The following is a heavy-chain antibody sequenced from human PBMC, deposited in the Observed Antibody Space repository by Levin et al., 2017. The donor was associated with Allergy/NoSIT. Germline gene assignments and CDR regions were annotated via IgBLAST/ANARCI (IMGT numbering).Heavy chain of an antibody. CDR1: GGSINGYF. J-gene: IGHJ1*01. V-gene: IGHV4-4*09. CDR2: IHPSGST. CDR3: ARGVDRAKTLN. D-gene: IGHD2/OR15-2a*01. Sequence: KASETLSLTCSVSGGSINGYFWSWIRQPPGKGLEWIGNIHPSGSTNYSPSLESRVSMSLDTSKKQVSLKLNSVTTADTAMYYCARGVDRAKTLNWGQGTLVTVSS.